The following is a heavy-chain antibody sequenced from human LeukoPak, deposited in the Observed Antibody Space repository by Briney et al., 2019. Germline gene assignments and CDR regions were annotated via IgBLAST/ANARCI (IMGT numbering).Heavy chain of an antibody. D-gene: IGHD6-19*01. CDR3: ASSGSRGWGFDY. CDR2: ISSSSSYI. J-gene: IGHJ4*02. V-gene: IGHV3-21*01. Sequence: GGSLRLSCAASGFTFSSYSMNWVRQAPGKGLEWVSSISSSSSYIYYADSVKGRFTIPRDNAKNSLYLQMNSLRAEDTAVYYCASSGSRGWGFDYWGQGTLVTVSS. CDR1: GFTFSSYS.